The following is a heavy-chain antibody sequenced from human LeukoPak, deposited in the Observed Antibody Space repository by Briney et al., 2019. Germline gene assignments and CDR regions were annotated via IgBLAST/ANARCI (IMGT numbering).Heavy chain of an antibody. CDR2: INPGSGDT. CDR3: VRDYPYGSGIVRVDS. CDR1: GYTFTYLA. D-gene: IGHD3-10*01. J-gene: IGHJ4*02. Sequence: ASVKVSCKASGYTFTYLALHWVRQAPGQSLEWMGWINPGSGDTKSSQKFRDRVTITRDTSANTAYMQLTRLKSEDTAVYYCVRDYPYGSGIVRVDSWGQGTLVTVSS. V-gene: IGHV1-3*01.